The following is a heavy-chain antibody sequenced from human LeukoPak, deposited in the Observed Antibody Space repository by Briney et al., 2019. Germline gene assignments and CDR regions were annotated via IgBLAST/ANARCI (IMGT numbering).Heavy chain of an antibody. CDR2: IRGDAVT. Sequence: AGGSLRLSCAVSGFTVSSPYMTWARQAPGKGLEWVSTIRGDAVTSYADSVKDRFTISRDNSKNTLYLQMSSLRSEDTDVYYCARDKGVGATERFDYWGQGTLVTVSS. CDR3: ARDKGVGATERFDY. CDR1: GFTVSSPY. J-gene: IGHJ4*02. D-gene: IGHD1-26*01. V-gene: IGHV3-53*01.